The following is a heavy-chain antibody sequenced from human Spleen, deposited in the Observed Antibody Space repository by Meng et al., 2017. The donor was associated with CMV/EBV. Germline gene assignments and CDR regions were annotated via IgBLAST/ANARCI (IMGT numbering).Heavy chain of an antibody. J-gene: IGHJ4*02. CDR3: ADWNYSWGFDY. CDR2: VYYSGST. V-gene: IGHV4-39*07. D-gene: IGHD1-7*01. CDR1: GDSISSSPYY. Sequence: SETLSLTCTVFGDSISSSPYYWGWIRQPPGKGLEWIGSVYYSGSTYNNPSLKSRVTISVDTAKNQFSLRLNSVTAAETAVYYCADWNYSWGFDYWGQGTLVTVSS.